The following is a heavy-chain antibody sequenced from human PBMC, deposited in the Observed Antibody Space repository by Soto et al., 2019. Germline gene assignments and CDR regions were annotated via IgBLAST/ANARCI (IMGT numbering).Heavy chain of an antibody. CDR2: MYNTGST. J-gene: IGHJ6*02. D-gene: IGHD2-21*02. CDR1: GGSISGYY. V-gene: IGHV4-59*01. CDR3: ARDLWGYCGTDCYPLDV. Sequence: TSETLSLTCTVSGGSISGYYGSWIRQPPGKGLEWIGYMYNTGSTVYNPSFKSRVTISVDTSKTQFSLKLNSVTAADTAVYYCARDLWGYCGTDCYPLDVWGQGTPVTVSS.